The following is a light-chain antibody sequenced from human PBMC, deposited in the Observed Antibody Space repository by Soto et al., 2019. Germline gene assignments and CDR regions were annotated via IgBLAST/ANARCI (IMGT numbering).Light chain of an antibody. Sequence: QSALTQPASVSGSPGQSITISCTGTSSDVGGYNNVSWYQHHPGKAPKRIIYEVTKRPSGVSNRFSGSKSGDTASLTISGLQAEDEADYYCSSHTASTTRIFGTGTKLTVL. CDR1: SSDVGGYNN. CDR2: EVT. CDR3: SSHTASTTRI. J-gene: IGLJ1*01. V-gene: IGLV2-14*01.